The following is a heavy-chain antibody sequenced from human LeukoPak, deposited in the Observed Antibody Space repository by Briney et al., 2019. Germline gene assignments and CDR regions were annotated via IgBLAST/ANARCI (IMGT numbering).Heavy chain of an antibody. J-gene: IGHJ3*02. CDR3: ARDQYYDFWSGYRNYAFDI. Sequence: SETLSLTCAVYGGSFSGHYWTWIRQPPGKGLEWIGEINHSGSTNYNPSLKSRVTISVDTSKNQFSLKLSSVTAADTAVYYRARDQYYDFWSGYRNYAFDIWGQGTMVTVSS. CDR1: GGSFSGHY. V-gene: IGHV4-34*01. D-gene: IGHD3-3*01. CDR2: INHSGST.